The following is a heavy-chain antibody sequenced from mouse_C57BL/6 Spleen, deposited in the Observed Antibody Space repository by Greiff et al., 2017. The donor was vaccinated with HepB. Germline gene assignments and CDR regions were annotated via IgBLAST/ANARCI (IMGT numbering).Heavy chain of an antibody. CDR1: GFTFSSYA. CDR3: ARVYDYDEGAWFAD. Sequence: EVKLMESGGGLVKPGGSLKLSCAASGFTFSSYAMSWVRQTPEKRLEWVATISDGGSYTYYPDNVKGRFTISRDNAKNNLYLQMSQLKSEDTAMYYCARVYDYDEGAWFADWGQGTLVTVSA. D-gene: IGHD2-4*01. V-gene: IGHV5-4*03. J-gene: IGHJ3*01. CDR2: ISDGGSYT.